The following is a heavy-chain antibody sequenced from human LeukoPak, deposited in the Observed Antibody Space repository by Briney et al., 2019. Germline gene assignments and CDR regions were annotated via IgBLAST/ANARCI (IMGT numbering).Heavy chain of an antibody. Sequence: GGSLRLSCAASTFTFRNYWMSWVRQAPGKGLEGVANIKHDGSEKYYVDSVKGRFTISRDNAKNSLYLQMNSLRAEDTAVYYCARYCSSTSCNDAFDMWGQGTMVTVSS. CDR2: IKHDGSEK. V-gene: IGHV3-7*01. CDR3: ARYCSSTSCNDAFDM. D-gene: IGHD2-2*01. CDR1: TFTFRNYW. J-gene: IGHJ3*02.